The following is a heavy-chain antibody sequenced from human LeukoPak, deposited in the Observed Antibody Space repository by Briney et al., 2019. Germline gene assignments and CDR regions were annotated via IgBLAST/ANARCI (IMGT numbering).Heavy chain of an antibody. CDR2: VSYDGSNK. CDR1: GFTFSSYA. J-gene: IGHJ4*02. V-gene: IGHV3-30-3*01. D-gene: IGHD6-19*01. Sequence: GGSLRLSCAASGFTFSSYAMSWVRQTPGKGLEWVAVVSYDGSNKYYADSVKGRFTISRDNSKNSLYLQMNSLRAEDTAVYYCARGRGIAVAVNCWGQGTLVTVSS. CDR3: ARGRGIAVAVNC.